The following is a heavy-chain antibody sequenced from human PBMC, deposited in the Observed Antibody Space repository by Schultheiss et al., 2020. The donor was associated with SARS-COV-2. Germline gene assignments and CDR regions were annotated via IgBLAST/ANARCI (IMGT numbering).Heavy chain of an antibody. Sequence: SVKVSCKASGGTFYTYAVSWVRQAPGQGLEWMGGIIPVFGTTQYAQKFQGRVTITTDESTSTAYMELRSLRSDDTAVYYCARGISSGWSGWGQGTLVTVSS. CDR1: GGTFYTYA. V-gene: IGHV1-69*05. D-gene: IGHD6-19*01. CDR2: IIPVFGTT. CDR3: ARGISSGWSG. J-gene: IGHJ4*02.